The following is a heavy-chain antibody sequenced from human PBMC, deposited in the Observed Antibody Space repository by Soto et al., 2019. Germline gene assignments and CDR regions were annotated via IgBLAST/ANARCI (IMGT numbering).Heavy chain of an antibody. CDR2: VSYDGSSQ. D-gene: IGHD6-19*01. CDR1: GFTFNKHG. J-gene: IGHJ4*02. Sequence: GGSLRLSCAASGFTFNKHGMHWVRQAPGKGLEWVAVVSYDGSSQYYADSVKGRFTISRDNSKNMVYLQMTTLRREDAAVYYCAKAHGYSSGWRADSWGQGTRVTVSS. V-gene: IGHV3-30*18. CDR3: AKAHGYSSGWRADS.